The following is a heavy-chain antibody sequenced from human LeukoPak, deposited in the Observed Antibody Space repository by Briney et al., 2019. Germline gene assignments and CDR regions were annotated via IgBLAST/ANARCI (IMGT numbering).Heavy chain of an antibody. CDR2: IYHSGST. J-gene: IGHJ4*02. CDR1: DNSISSFY. Sequence: SETLSLTCTVSDNSISSFYWSWIRQPPGKGLEWIGYIYHSGSTYYNPSLKSRVTISVDRSKNQFSLKLSSVTAADTAVYYCARDWAYCSGGSCYDYFDYWGQGTLVTVSS. V-gene: IGHV4-30-2*01. D-gene: IGHD2-15*01. CDR3: ARDWAYCSGGSCYDYFDY.